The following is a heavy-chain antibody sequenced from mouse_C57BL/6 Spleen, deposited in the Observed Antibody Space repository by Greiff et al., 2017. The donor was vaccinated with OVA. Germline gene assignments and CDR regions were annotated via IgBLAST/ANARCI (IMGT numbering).Heavy chain of an antibody. CDR3: ARGEIYYGNYYAMDY. J-gene: IGHJ4*01. Sequence: VQLQESGAELVKPGASVKISCKASGYAFSSYWMNWVKQRPGKGLEWIGQIYPGDGDTNYNGKFKGKATLTADKSSSTAYMQLSSLTSEDSAVYFCARGEIYYGNYYAMDYWGQGTSVTVSS. CDR1: GYAFSSYW. CDR2: IYPGDGDT. V-gene: IGHV1-80*01. D-gene: IGHD2-1*01.